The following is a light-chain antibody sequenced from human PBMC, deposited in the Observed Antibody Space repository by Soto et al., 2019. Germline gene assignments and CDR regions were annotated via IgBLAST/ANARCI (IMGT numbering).Light chain of an antibody. V-gene: IGKV3-20*01. J-gene: IGKJ3*01. CDR3: QQYGTPLFT. CDR2: GAS. Sequence: IVLTQSPGTLSLSPGERATLSCGASQSVTNNFLAWYQQKPGQAPRLLIYGASSRATGVPDRFSGSGSGTDFTLTISRLEPGDFAVYYCQQYGTPLFTFRAGTKVDIK. CDR1: QSVTNNF.